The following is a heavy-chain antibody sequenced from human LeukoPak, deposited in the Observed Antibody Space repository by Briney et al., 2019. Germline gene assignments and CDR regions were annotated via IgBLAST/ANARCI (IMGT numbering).Heavy chain of an antibody. V-gene: IGHV3-30*18. Sequence: QPGGSLRLSCAASGFTFNSYGMHWVRQAPGKGPEWVAAVSYDGSNKQYADSARGRFTISRDNSKNTLYLQMNSLRAEDTAVYFCAKDKALYSNFFFDKWGKGTLVTVSS. J-gene: IGHJ4*02. CDR1: GFTFNSYG. CDR2: VSYDGSNK. D-gene: IGHD4-4*01. CDR3: AKDKALYSNFFFDK.